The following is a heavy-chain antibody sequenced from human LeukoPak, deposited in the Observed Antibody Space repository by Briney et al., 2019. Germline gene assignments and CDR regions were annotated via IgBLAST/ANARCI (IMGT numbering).Heavy chain of an antibody. CDR2: INPNSGGT. V-gene: IGHV1-2*02. CDR3: ARVEMATITPAFDI. CDR1: GYTFTGYY. Sequence: ASVKVSCKASGYTFTGYYMHWVRQAPGQGLEWMGWINPNSGGTNYAQKFQGRVTMTRDTSISTAYMELSRLRSDDTAVYYCARVEMATITPAFDIWGQGTVVTVSS. J-gene: IGHJ3*02. D-gene: IGHD5-24*01.